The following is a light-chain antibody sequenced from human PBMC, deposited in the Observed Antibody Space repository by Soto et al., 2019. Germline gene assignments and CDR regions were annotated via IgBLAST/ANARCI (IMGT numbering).Light chain of an antibody. CDR2: SNN. Sequence: QSVLPQPPSSSGTPGQRVTISCSGSSSNIGSNTVNWYQQLPGTAPKLLIYSNNQRPSGVPDRFSGSKSGTSASLAISGLQSEDEADYYCAAWDDSLNGPGFGGGTKVTVL. V-gene: IGLV1-44*01. J-gene: IGLJ2*01. CDR3: AAWDDSLNGPG. CDR1: SSNIGSNT.